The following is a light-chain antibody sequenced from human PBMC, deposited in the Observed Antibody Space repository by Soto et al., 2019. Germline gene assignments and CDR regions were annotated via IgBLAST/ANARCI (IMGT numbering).Light chain of an antibody. Sequence: EIVMTQSPATLSVSPGGSATLSCRASQHVSSNFAWYRQKPGQAPTLVIYRASTRATGIPARFSGSGSGTEFTLTISSLQSEDFAVYYCHQYNTWPYTFGQGTKLEIK. J-gene: IGKJ2*01. CDR2: RAS. CDR1: QHVSSN. V-gene: IGKV3-15*01. CDR3: HQYNTWPYT.